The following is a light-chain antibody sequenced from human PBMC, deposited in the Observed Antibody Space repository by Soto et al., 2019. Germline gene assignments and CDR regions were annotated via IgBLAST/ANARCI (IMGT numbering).Light chain of an antibody. V-gene: IGKV1-39*01. CDR2: AAS. Sequence: DIQMTQSPSSLSASVEDRVIITCRASQSISNHLNWYQQKPGKAPKLLIFAASSLQSGVPSRFSGSRSGPDFTLTISSLQPEDFATYYCQQSYSSHPTFGQGTKGDIK. CDR3: QQSYSSHPT. CDR1: QSISNH. J-gene: IGKJ1*01.